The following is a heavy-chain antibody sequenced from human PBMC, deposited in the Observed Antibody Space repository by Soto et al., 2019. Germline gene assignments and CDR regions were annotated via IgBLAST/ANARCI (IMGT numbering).Heavy chain of an antibody. CDR3: AMSVGATETDAFDI. J-gene: IGHJ3*02. CDR1: GYTFTSYG. V-gene: IGHV1-2*04. CDR2: INPNSGGT. D-gene: IGHD1-26*01. Sequence: GASVKVSCKASGYTFTSYGISWVRQAPGQGLEWMGWINPNSGGTNYAQKFQGWVTMTRDTSISTAYMELSRLRSDDTAVYYCAMSVGATETDAFDIWGQGTMVTVSS.